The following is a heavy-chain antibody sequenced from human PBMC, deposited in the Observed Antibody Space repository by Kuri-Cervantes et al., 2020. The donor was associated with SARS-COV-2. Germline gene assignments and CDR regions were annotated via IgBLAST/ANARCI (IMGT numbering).Heavy chain of an antibody. J-gene: IGHJ4*02. Sequence: ESLKISCTVSGGSITTDDYDWTWIRQPPGKGLEWIGEINHSGSTNYNPSLKSRVTISVDTSKNQFSLKLSSVTAADTAVYYCARALYLVDYWGQGTLVTVSS. V-gene: IGHV4-34*01. CDR2: INHSGST. CDR3: ARALYLVDY. CDR1: GGSITTDDYD. D-gene: IGHD2-8*01.